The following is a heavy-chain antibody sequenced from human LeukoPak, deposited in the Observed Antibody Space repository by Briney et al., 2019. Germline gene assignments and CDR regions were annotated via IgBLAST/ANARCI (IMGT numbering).Heavy chain of an antibody. V-gene: IGHV1-18*04. CDR3: ARGATVTIDY. CDR2: ISAYNGNT. Sequence: ASVTVSCTASGYTFTGYYIHWERQAPGQGLEWMGWISAYNGNTNYAQKLQGRVTMTTDTSTSTAHMELRSLRFDDTAVYYCARGATVTIDYWGQGTLVTVSS. D-gene: IGHD4-17*01. CDR1: GYTFTGYY. J-gene: IGHJ4*02.